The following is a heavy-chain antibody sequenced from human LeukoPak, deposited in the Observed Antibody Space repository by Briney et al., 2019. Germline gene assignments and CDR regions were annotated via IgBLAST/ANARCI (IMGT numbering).Heavy chain of an antibody. CDR3: ARDGIVVGPFDY. CDR1: GFTFSSYA. D-gene: IGHD3-22*01. V-gene: IGHV3-30-3*01. Sequence: GGSLRLSCAASGFTFSSYAMHRVRQAPGKGLEWVAVISYDGSNKYYADSVKGRFTISRDNSKNTLYLQMNSLRAEDTAVYYCARDGIVVGPFDYWGQGTLVTVSS. J-gene: IGHJ4*02. CDR2: ISYDGSNK.